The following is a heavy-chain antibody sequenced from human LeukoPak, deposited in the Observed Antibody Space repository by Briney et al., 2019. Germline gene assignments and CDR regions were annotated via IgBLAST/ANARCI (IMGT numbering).Heavy chain of an antibody. V-gene: IGHV3-30-3*01. D-gene: IGHD5-18*01. CDR1: GFTFSSSA. CDR2: ISYDGSNK. CDR3: ARGAMVMGGGIFDY. Sequence: PGGSLRLSCAASGFTFSSSAMHWVREAPGKGLEWVAVISYDGSNKYYADSVKGRFTISRDNPKNTLYLQMNSLRAEDTAVYYCARGAMVMGGGIFDYWGQGTLVTVSS. J-gene: IGHJ4*02.